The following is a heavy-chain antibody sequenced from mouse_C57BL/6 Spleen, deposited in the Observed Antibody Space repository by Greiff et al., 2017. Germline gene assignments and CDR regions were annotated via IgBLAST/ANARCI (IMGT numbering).Heavy chain of an antibody. CDR2: IDPSDSYT. CDR1: GYTFTSYW. D-gene: IGHD2-5*01. J-gene: IGHJ4*01. V-gene: IGHV1-69*01. Sequence: VQLQQPGAELVMPGASVKLSCKASGYTFTSYWMHWVKQRPGQGLEWIGEIDPSDSYTNYNQKFKGKSTLTVDKSSSTAYMQLSSLTSEDSAVYYCAREGDSNYRAMDYWGQGTSVTVSS. CDR3: AREGDSNYRAMDY.